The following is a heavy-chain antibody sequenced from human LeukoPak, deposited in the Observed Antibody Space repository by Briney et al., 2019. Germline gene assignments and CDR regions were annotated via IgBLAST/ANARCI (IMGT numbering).Heavy chain of an antibody. Sequence: GASVKVSCKASGYTFTGYYMHWVGQAPGQGLEWMGWINPNSGGTNYAQKFQGRVTMTRDTSISTAYMELSRLRSDDTAVYYCARVRGYYDSSGYCTYWGQGTLVTVSS. CDR3: ARVRGYYDSSGYCTY. CDR1: GYTFTGYY. D-gene: IGHD3-22*01. V-gene: IGHV1-2*02. J-gene: IGHJ4*02. CDR2: INPNSGGT.